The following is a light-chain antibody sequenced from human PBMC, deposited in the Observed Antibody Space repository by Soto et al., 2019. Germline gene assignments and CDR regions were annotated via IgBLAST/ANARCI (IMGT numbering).Light chain of an antibody. CDR2: SAS. CDR1: QGINSW. CDR3: QQANSFPPS. V-gene: IGKV1-12*01. Sequence: DIQMTQSPSSVSASVGDRVTITCRASQGINSWLVWYQQRPGRAPKALIYSASNLKSGVTYRFSGSGYGTDFTITISSLQPEDFATYSCQQANSFPPSYGQGTKVEI. J-gene: IGKJ1*01.